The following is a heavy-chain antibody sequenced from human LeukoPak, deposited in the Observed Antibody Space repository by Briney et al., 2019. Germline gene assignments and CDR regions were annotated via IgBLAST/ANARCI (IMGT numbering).Heavy chain of an antibody. CDR3: AGDGHYGMYV. J-gene: IGHJ6*02. Sequence: GGSLRLSCAASEFTFSNHWMHWVRQAPGKGLVWVSHINGDGSTTTYADSVKGRFTISRDNAKNTLYLQVNGLRVDDTAVYYCAGDGHYGMYVWGQGTTVTVSS. CDR1: EFTFSNHW. CDR2: INGDGSTT. V-gene: IGHV3-74*01.